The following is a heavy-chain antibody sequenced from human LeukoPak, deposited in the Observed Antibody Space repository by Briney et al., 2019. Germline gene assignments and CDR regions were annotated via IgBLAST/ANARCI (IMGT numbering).Heavy chain of an antibody. CDR2: INHSGST. J-gene: IGHJ3*02. V-gene: IGHV4-34*01. Sequence: PSETLSLTCAVYGGSFSGYYWSWIRQPPGKGLERIGEINHSGSTNYNPSLKSRVTISVDTSKNQFSLKLSSVTAADTAVYYCARPQFSPMVRGNDAFDIWGQGTMVTVSS. CDR1: GGSFSGYY. D-gene: IGHD3-10*01. CDR3: ARPQFSPMVRGNDAFDI.